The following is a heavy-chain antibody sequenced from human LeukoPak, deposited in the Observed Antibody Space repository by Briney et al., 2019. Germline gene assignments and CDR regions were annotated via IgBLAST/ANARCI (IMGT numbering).Heavy chain of an antibody. CDR2: IYYSGST. CDR1: GGSISSYY. Sequence: PSETLSLTCTVSGGSISSYYWSWIRQTPGKGLEWIGYIYYSGSTNYNPSLKSRVTISVDTSKNQFSLKLSSVTAADTAVHYCARVRDSGYDSLDYWGQGTLVTVSS. J-gene: IGHJ4*02. D-gene: IGHD5-12*01. V-gene: IGHV4-59*01. CDR3: ARVRDSGYDSLDY.